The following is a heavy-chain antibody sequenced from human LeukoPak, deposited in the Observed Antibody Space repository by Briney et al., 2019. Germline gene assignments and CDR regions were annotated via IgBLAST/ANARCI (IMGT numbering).Heavy chain of an antibody. J-gene: IGHJ4*02. D-gene: IGHD6-19*01. CDR1: GFTFSNNW. CDR2: IKEDGSEK. Sequence: PGGSLRLSCAASGFTFSNNWMTWVRQAPGKGLEWVANIKEDGSEKNYVDSVKGRFTISRDNANNSLYLQMNSLRAEDTAVYYCARDSGWYPVDYWGQGTLVTVSS. CDR3: ARDSGWYPVDY. V-gene: IGHV3-7*01.